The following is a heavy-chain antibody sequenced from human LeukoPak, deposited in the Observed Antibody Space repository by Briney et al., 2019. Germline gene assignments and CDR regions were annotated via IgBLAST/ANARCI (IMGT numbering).Heavy chain of an antibody. J-gene: IGHJ4*02. CDR1: GDSISSGLYS. D-gene: IGHD3-16*01. CDR2: IYHNGDT. CDR3: ARLWSHSKTEDY. Sequence: SETLSLTCTVSGDSISSGLYSWGWIPQPQGEGLEWIGNIYHNGDTYYNPSLRSRVTISVDTSENQFSLSLRSVTAADTAVYYCARLWSHSKTEDYWGQGTVVTVSS. V-gene: IGHV4-39*01.